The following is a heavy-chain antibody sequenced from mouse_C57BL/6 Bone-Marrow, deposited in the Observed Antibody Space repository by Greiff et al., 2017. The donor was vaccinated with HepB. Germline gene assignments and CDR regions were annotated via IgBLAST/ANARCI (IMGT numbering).Heavy chain of an antibody. V-gene: IGHV1-64*01. J-gene: IGHJ3*01. CDR3: ARPPIYYDYFWFAY. CDR2: IHPNSGST. D-gene: IGHD2-4*01. Sequence: QVQLKQPGAELVKPGASVKLSCKASGYTFTSYWMHWVKQRPGQGLEWIGMIHPNSGSTNYNEKFKSKATLTVDKSSSTAYMQLSSLTSEDSAVYYCARPPIYYDYFWFAYWGQGTLVTVSA. CDR1: GYTFTSYW.